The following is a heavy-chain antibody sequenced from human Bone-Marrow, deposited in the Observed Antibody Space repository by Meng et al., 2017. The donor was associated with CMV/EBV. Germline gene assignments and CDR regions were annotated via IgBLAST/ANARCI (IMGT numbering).Heavy chain of an antibody. CDR3: ARDSETLPFWSGWFDP. D-gene: IGHD3-3*01. Sequence: GSISRGSSYWGWIRQPPGKGLDWIGSIYYSGSTYYNPSLKSRVTISVDTSKNQFSLKLSSVTAADTAVYYCARDSETLPFWSGWFDPWGQGTLVTVSS. CDR1: GSISRGSSY. V-gene: IGHV4-39*07. J-gene: IGHJ5*02. CDR2: IYYSGST.